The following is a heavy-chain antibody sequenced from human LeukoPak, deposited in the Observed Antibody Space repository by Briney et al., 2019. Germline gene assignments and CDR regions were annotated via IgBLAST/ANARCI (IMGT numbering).Heavy chain of an antibody. D-gene: IGHD4-17*01. CDR1: GFTFNTYS. CDR3: ARDRTVTEKELEEYYFDY. J-gene: IGHJ4*02. Sequence: PGGSLRLSCAASGFTFNTYSMNWVRQAPGKGLEWVSYITSSSSSIYYADSVKGRFTISRDNAKNSLYLQMNSLRAEDTAVYYCARDRTVTEKELEEYYFDYWGQGTLVTVSS. V-gene: IGHV3-48*01. CDR2: ITSSSSSI.